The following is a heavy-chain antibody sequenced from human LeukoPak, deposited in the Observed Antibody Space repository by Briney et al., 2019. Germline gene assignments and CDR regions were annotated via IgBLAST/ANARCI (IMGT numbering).Heavy chain of an antibody. J-gene: IGHJ4*02. CDR3: ARAKGEIDY. V-gene: IGHV4-39*01. CDR1: GGSISSSNYY. Sequence: SETLSLTCTVSGGSISSSNYYWGWIRQPPGKGLEWIESISYSGSTYYNPSLKSRVTISVDTSKNQFSLKLNSVTAADTAVYYCARAKGEIDYWGQGILVSVSS. D-gene: IGHD1-26*01. CDR2: ISYSGST.